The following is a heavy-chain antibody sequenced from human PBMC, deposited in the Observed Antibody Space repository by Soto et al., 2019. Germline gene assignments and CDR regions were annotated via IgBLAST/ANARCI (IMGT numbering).Heavy chain of an antibody. CDR3: ARESEDLTSNFDY. CDR2: ISSTTNYI. Sequence: GGSLRLSCAASGYTFTRYSMNWVRQAPGKGLEWVSSISSTTNYIYYGDSMKGRFTISRDNAKNSLYLEMNSLRAEDTAVYYCARESEDLTSNFDYWGQGTLVTVSS. V-gene: IGHV3-21*06. CDR1: GYTFTRYS. J-gene: IGHJ4*02.